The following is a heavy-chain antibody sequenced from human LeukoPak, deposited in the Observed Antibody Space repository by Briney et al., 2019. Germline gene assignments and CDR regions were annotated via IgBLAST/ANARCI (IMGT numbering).Heavy chain of an antibody. Sequence: SETLSLTCAVYGGSFSGYYWSWIRQPPGKGLEWIGEINHSGSTYYNPSLKSRVTISVDTSKNQFSLKLSSVTAADTAVYYCARGSDIVVVPAAIEAWFDPWGQGTLVTVSS. CDR2: INHSGST. J-gene: IGHJ5*02. CDR1: GGSFSGYY. CDR3: ARGSDIVVVPAAIEAWFDP. V-gene: IGHV4-34*01. D-gene: IGHD2-2*02.